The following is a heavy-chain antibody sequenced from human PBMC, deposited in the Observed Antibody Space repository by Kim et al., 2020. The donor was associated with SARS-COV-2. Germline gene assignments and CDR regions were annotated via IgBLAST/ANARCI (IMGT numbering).Heavy chain of an antibody. D-gene: IGHD3-22*01. V-gene: IGHV3-33*05. J-gene: IGHJ6*01. CDR1: GFTFSSYG. CDR2: ISYDGSNK. CDR3: AREVHHSNGYLILYYYYG. Sequence: GGSLRLSCAASGFTFSSYGMHWVRQAPGKGLEWVAVISYDGSNKYYADSVKGRFTISRDNSKNTLYLQMNSLRAEDTAVYCCAREVHHSNGYLILYYYYG.